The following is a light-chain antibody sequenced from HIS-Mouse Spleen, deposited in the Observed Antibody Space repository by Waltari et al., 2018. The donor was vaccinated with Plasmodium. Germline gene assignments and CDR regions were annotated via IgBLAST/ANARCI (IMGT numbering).Light chain of an antibody. V-gene: IGKV3-15*01. J-gene: IGKJ1*01. Sequence: PATLSVSPGERATLSCRASQSVSSNLAWYQQKPGQAPRLLIYGASTRATGIPARFSGSGSGTEFTLTISSLQSEDFAVYYCQQYNNWPPWTFGQGTKVEIK. CDR3: QQYNNWPPWT. CDR1: QSVSSN. CDR2: GAS.